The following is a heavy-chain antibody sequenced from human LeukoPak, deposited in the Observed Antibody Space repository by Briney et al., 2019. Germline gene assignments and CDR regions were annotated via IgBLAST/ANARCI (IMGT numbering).Heavy chain of an antibody. J-gene: IGHJ5*02. Sequence: SETLSLTCAVSGYSISSGYYWGWIRQPPGKGLEWIGSIYHSGSTYYNQSLKSRVTISVDTSKNQFSLKLSSVTAADTAVYYCARGDDSSGWYEAWFDPWGQGTLVTVSS. CDR2: IYHSGST. D-gene: IGHD6-19*01. CDR3: ARGDDSSGWYEAWFDP. CDR1: GYSISSGYY. V-gene: IGHV4-38-2*01.